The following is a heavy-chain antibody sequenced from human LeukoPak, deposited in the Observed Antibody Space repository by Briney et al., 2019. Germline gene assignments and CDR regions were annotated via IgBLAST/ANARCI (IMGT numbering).Heavy chain of an antibody. D-gene: IGHD1-26*01. CDR3: AKSNYSGSYFFDS. CDR2: FSASGGTT. Sequence: GGSLTRSCAASAFTFSRSAMIWVRQAPGKGLEWVSSFSASGGTTSYADSVKGRFTIATDNSKNTLSVQMKRPSATAADEYDCAKSNYSGSYFFDSGGQGTLVTFSS. J-gene: IGHJ4*02. V-gene: IGHV3-23*01. CDR1: AFTFSRSA.